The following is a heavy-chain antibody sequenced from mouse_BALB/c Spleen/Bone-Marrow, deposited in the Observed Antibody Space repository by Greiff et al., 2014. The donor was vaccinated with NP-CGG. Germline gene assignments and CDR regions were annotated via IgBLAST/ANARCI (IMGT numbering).Heavy chain of an antibody. V-gene: IGHV5-4*02. J-gene: IGHJ4*01. CDR1: GFTFSDFY. Sequence: VNVVESGGGLVKPGGSLKLSCAASGFTFSDFYMYWVRQTPEKRLEWVATISYGGSYIYYPDSVKGRFTISRDDAKNNLYLQMSSLKSEDTAMYYCARDRGVQGYAMDYWGQGTSVTVSS. CDR2: ISYGGSYI. D-gene: IGHD2-14*01. CDR3: ARDRGVQGYAMDY.